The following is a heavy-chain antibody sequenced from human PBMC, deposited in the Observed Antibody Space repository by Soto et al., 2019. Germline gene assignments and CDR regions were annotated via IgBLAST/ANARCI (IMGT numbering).Heavy chain of an antibody. D-gene: IGHD6-19*01. Sequence: EVQLVESGGGLVKPGGSLRLSCIASGFTFSSYSMNWVRQAPGKGLEWVSSLSGGSSYIHYADSVKDRFTISRDNAKNSLYLQMNSLRADDTAVYYWARVGIAVAGTYFDDWGQGSLVTVSS. V-gene: IGHV3-21*01. CDR2: LSGGSSYI. J-gene: IGHJ4*02. CDR1: GFTFSSYS. CDR3: ARVGIAVAGTYFDD.